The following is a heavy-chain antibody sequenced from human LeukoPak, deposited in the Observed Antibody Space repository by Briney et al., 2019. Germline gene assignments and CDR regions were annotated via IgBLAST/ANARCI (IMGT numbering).Heavy chain of an antibody. CDR3: ARGVPEYYDFWSCYFYYFDY. V-gene: IGHV4-59*01. J-gene: IGHJ4*02. CDR1: GGSISSYY. Sequence: SETLSLTCTVSGGSISSYYWSWIRQPPGKGLEWIGYIYYSGSTNYNPSLKSRVTISVDTSKNQFSLKLTSVTAADTAVYYCARGVPEYYDFWSCYFYYFDYWGQGTLDTVSS. CDR2: IYYSGST. D-gene: IGHD3-3*01.